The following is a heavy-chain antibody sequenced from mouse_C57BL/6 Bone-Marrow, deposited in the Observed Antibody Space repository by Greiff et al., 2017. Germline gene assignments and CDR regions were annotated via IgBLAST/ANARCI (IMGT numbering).Heavy chain of an antibody. CDR1: GFTFSDFY. V-gene: IGHV7-1*01. CDR2: SRNRANDYTT. CDR3: ARDAGLRPFAY. D-gene: IGHD2-4*01. Sequence: EVMLVESGGGLVQSGRSLRLSCATSGFTFSDFYMEWVRQAPGKGLEWIAASRNRANDYTTEYSASVQGRFIVSRDTSQSILYLQMNALRAEDTAIYYCARDAGLRPFAYWGQGTLVTVSA. J-gene: IGHJ3*01.